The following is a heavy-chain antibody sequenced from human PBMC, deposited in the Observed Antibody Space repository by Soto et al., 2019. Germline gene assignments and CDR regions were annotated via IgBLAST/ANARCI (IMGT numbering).Heavy chain of an antibody. CDR3: AKDRGTAMIYWYFGL. CDR1: GGSFSGYY. D-gene: IGHD5-18*01. V-gene: IGHV4-34*01. J-gene: IGHJ2*01. CDR2: INHSGST. Sequence: SETLSLTCAVYGGSFSGYYWSWIRQPPGKGLEWIGEINHSGSTNYNPSLKSRVTISVDTSKNQFSLKLSSVTAEDTALYYCAKDRGTAMIYWYFGLWGRGTLVTVSS.